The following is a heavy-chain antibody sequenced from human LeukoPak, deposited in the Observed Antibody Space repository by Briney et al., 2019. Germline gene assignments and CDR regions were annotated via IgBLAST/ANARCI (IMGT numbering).Heavy chain of an antibody. CDR3: ARRTYLDL. CDR2: IYYSGST. J-gene: IGHJ2*01. V-gene: IGHV4-59*08. CDR1: GGSISNYY. Sequence: PSETLSLTCTVSGGSISNYYWSWVRQPPGKGLEWLGYIYYSGSTTYNPSLKSRVNISVDTSKNQFSLKLNAVTAADTAVYYCARRTYLDLWGRGTLVTVSS.